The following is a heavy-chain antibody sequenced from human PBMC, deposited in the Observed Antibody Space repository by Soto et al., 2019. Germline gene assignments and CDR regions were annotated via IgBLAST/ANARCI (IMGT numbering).Heavy chain of an antibody. CDR1: GFTVNGNY. V-gene: IGHV3-66*01. Sequence: EVPLVESGGGLVQPGGSLRLSCAASGFTVNGNYMSWVRQAPGKGLECVSIIYSDGSTSYADSVKGRFTISRDNSKNTLYLQMNSLRAEDTAVYYCARDGPLNTFDPWGQGTLVTVSS. CDR2: IYSDGST. CDR3: ARDGPLNTFDP. D-gene: IGHD2-2*02. J-gene: IGHJ5*02.